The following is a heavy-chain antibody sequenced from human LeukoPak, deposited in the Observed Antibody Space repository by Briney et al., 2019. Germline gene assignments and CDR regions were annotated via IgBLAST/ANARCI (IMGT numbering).Heavy chain of an antibody. Sequence: SETLSLTCAVYGGSFSDCYWSWIRRPPGKGLEWIGEINHSGSTNYNPSLKSRVTISVDTSKNQFSLKLSSVTAADTAVYYCAYSSGYQQHWGQGTLVTVSS. J-gene: IGHJ1*01. CDR1: GGSFSDCY. CDR3: AYSSGYQQH. CDR2: INHSGST. V-gene: IGHV4-34*01. D-gene: IGHD3-22*01.